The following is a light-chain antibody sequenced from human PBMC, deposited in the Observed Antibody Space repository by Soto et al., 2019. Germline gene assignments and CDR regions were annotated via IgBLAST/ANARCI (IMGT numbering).Light chain of an antibody. CDR2: TAS. CDR1: QVISSY. V-gene: IGKV1-9*01. J-gene: IGKJ5*01. Sequence: DIQLTQSPSFLSASVGDRVTITCRASQVISSYLAVYHQKPGKAPNLLIHTASTLQSGVTSRFSGSGSGTEFTLTISSLQPEDFATYYCQQRNSYPITFGQGTRLEIK. CDR3: QQRNSYPIT.